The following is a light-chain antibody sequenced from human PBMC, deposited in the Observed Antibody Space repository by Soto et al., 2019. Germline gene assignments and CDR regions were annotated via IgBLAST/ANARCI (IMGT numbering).Light chain of an antibody. J-gene: IGLJ1*01. CDR1: SSNIGAGYA. Sequence: SVLTQPPSVSGAPGQTITISCSGTSSNIGAGYAVHWYQHLPGTAPKLLIFDNTDRPSGVPDRFSGSRSGASASLAIAGLQADDEADYYCQSSDNSPDTYYLFGSGTKVTV. V-gene: IGLV1-40*01. CDR3: QSSDNSPDTYYL. CDR2: DNT.